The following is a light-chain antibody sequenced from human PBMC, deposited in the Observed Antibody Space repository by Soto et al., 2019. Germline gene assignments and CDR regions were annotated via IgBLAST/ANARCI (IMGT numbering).Light chain of an antibody. CDR1: QSVSSDY. CDR3: QQYGASPLT. CDR2: RAS. J-gene: IGKJ4*02. V-gene: IGKV3-20*01. Sequence: EIVLTQSPGTLSLSPGDRATLSCRASQSVSSDYVAWYQQKPGQTPNVLIYRASIRATGIPDGFSGSGSGTDFTLTISRLEPEDFAVYYCQQYGASPLTFGGGTKVEIK.